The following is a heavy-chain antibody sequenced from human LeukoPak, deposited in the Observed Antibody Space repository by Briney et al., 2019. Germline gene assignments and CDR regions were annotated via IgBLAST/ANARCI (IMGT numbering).Heavy chain of an antibody. CDR3: ARDFYGDYGFYFDY. CDR1: GFTFSSYG. V-gene: IGHV3-33*01. J-gene: IGHJ4*02. CDR2: IWYDGSNK. Sequence: GRSLRLSCAASGFTFSSYGMHWVRQAPGKGLEWVAVIWYDGSNKYYADSVKGRFTISRDNSKNTLYLQMNSLRAEDTAVYYCARDFYGDYGFYFDYWSQGTLVTVSS. D-gene: IGHD4-17*01.